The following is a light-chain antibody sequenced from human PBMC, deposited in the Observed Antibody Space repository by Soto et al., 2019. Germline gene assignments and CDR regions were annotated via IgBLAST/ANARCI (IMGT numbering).Light chain of an antibody. Sequence: QAVVTQEPSLTVSPGGTVTLTCGSSAGAVTSGHYPYWFQQEPGQAPRTLIYDTNNKHSWTPARFSGSLLGGKAALTLSGAQPEDEADYYCMLSYRGAWVFGGGTKLTVL. CDR1: AGAVTSGHY. V-gene: IGLV7-46*01. CDR3: MLSYRGAWV. CDR2: DTN. J-gene: IGLJ3*02.